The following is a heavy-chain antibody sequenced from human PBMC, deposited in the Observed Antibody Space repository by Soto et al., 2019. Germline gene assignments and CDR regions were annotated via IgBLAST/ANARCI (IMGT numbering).Heavy chain of an antibody. CDR3: ASRYPAEVRYAFDI. V-gene: IGHV4-61*03. D-gene: IGHD2-2*01. CDR1: GESVSSDSYY. Sequence: PSETLSLTCTVSGESVSSDSYYWTWIRQPPGKGLEWIGYISNTGITESNPSLKSRVTISIDPPKNHFSVKMTSVTAADTAVYYCASRYPAEVRYAFDIWGQGAMVTVSS. J-gene: IGHJ3*02. CDR2: ISNTGIT.